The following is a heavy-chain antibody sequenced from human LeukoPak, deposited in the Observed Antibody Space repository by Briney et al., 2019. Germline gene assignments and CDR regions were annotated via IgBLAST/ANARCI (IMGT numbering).Heavy chain of an antibody. V-gene: IGHV4-31*03. D-gene: IGHD3-9*01. CDR3: ARDSAHYDILTGYYYNGMDV. J-gene: IGHJ6*02. Sequence: SQTLSLACSVSGGSISSGGYYWSWIRQHPGKCLEWIGYIYYSGSTYYNPSLKSRVTISVDTSKNQFSLKLSSVTAADTAVYYCARDSAHYDILTGYYYNGMDVWGQGTTVTVSS. CDR2: IYYSGST. CDR1: GGSISSGGYY.